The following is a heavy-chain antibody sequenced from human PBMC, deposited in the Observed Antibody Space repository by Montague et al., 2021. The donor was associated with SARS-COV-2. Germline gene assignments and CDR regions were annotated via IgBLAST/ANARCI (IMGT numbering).Heavy chain of an antibody. D-gene: IGHD3-16*02. Sequence: SETLSLTCTVSGGSISSNSYYWAWIRQPPGKGLEWIGSIYYSGSTYYNPSLKSRVTTSVDTSKNQFSLKLSSVTAADTAVYYCARLGFVELWLNLGWFDPWGQGTLATGSS. CDR2: IYYSGST. CDR1: GGSISSNSYY. J-gene: IGHJ5*02. V-gene: IGHV4-39*01. CDR3: ARLGFVELWLNLGWFDP.